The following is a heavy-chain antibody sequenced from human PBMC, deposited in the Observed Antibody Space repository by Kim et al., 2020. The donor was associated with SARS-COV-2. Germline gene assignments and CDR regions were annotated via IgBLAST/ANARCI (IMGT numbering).Heavy chain of an antibody. CDR1: GYSFTSYW. V-gene: IGHV5-10-1*01. Sequence: GESLKISCKGSGYSFTSYWISWVRQMPGKGLEWMGRIYPSDSYTKYSPSFQGHVTISADKSISTAYLQWSSLKASDTAMYYCARTTPVLADAGDHWGQGTLVTAPS. J-gene: IGHJ4*02. D-gene: IGHD6-13*01. CDR2: IYPSDSYT. CDR3: ARTTPVLADAGDH.